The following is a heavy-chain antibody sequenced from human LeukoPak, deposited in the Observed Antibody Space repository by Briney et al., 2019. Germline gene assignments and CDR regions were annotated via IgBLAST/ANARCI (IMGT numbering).Heavy chain of an antibody. Sequence: GGSLRLSCAASGFTFSSYAMSWVRQARGKGLEWVSAISGSGGSTYYADSVKVRFTISRDNSKNTLYLQMNSLRAEDTAVYYCAKDRYYGEIFDYWGQGTLVTVSS. CDR3: AKDRYYGEIFDY. J-gene: IGHJ4*02. D-gene: IGHD4-17*01. CDR1: GFTFSSYA. CDR2: ISGSGGST. V-gene: IGHV3-23*01.